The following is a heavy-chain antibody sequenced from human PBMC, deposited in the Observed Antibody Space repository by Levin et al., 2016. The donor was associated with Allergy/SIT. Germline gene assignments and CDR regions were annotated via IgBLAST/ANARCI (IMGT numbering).Heavy chain of an antibody. V-gene: IGHV3-30*02. D-gene: IGHD3-22*01. CDR3: AKDSSDNFRLHGAFDV. CDR2: IWYDGSKA. Sequence: GESLKISCAASGFSFSHYGMHWVRQAPGKGLERVAFIWYDGSKAYYPDSLKGRVTISRDNSKNTLYLQMNSLRAEDTAVYYCAKDSSDNFRLHGAFDVWGQGTLVTVSS. CDR1: GFSFSHYG. J-gene: IGHJ3*01.